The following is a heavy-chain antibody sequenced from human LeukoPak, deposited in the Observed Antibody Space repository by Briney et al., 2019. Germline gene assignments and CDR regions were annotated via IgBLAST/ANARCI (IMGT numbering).Heavy chain of an antibody. Sequence: SETLSLTCAVYGGSFSGFYWSWIRQPPGKGLEWIGEIHHSGSTNYNPSLKSRVTISVATSKNQFSLKLSSVTAADTAVYYCARVFWSGYYGIDYWGQGTLVTVSS. CDR2: IHHSGST. D-gene: IGHD3-3*01. CDR1: GGSFSGFY. J-gene: IGHJ4*02. CDR3: ARVFWSGYYGIDY. V-gene: IGHV4-34*01.